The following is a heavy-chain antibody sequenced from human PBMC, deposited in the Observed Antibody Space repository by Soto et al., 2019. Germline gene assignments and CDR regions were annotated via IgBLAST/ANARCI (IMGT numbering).Heavy chain of an antibody. V-gene: IGHV4-4*02. CDR1: RGSISSSNC. D-gene: IGHD1-26*01. CDR3: ARAFGYRGSQYYSYYMNV. CDR2: ISHNGST. J-gene: IGHJ6*03. Sequence: QVQLQAAGPGLVKPSGTLSLTCAVSRGSISSSNCWSWVRQPPGKGLEWIGEISHNGSTNYNPSRKRRVTISVDKSKHQFSLKLISVTAADTAVYYGARAFGYRGSQYYSYYMNVWGKGTPVTVSS.